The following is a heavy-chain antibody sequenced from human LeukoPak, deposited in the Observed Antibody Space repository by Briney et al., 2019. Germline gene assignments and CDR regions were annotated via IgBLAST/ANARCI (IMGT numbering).Heavy chain of an antibody. D-gene: IGHD3-10*01. CDR1: GGSFSGYY. Sequence: SETLSLTCAVYGGSFSGYYWSWIRKPPGKGLEWIGEINHSGSTNYNPSLESRVTISVDTSKNQFSLKLSSVTAADTAVYYCARGPITMVRGVIFDYWGQGTLVTVS. CDR3: ARGPITMVRGVIFDY. CDR2: INHSGST. V-gene: IGHV4-34*01. J-gene: IGHJ4*02.